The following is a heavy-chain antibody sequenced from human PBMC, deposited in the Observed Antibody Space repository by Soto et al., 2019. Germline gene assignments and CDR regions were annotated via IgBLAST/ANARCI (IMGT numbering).Heavy chain of an antibody. D-gene: IGHD5-12*01. CDR2: ISYDGSNK. CDR3: AEGGRGYSGYDPIDY. CDR1: GFTFSSYG. Sequence: QVQLVESGGGVVQPGRSLRLSCAASGFTFSSYGMHWVRQAPGKGLEWVAVISYDGSNKYYADSVKGRFTISRDNSKNTLYLQMNSLRAEDTAVYYCAEGGRGYSGYDPIDYWGQGTLVTVSS. V-gene: IGHV3-30*18. J-gene: IGHJ4*02.